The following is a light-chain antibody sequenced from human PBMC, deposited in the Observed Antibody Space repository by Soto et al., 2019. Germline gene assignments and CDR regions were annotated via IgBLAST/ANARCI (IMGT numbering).Light chain of an antibody. V-gene: IGLV2-11*01. CDR3: CSYAGSPYV. CDR2: DVT. CDR1: STDVGGYNY. Sequence: QSVLTQPRSVSGSPGQSVTISCTGTSTDVGGYNYVSWYQQHPGKAPKLMIYDVTKRPSGVPDRFSGSKSGNTASLTISGLQDEDEADYYCCSYAGSPYVFGTGTKVTVL. J-gene: IGLJ1*01.